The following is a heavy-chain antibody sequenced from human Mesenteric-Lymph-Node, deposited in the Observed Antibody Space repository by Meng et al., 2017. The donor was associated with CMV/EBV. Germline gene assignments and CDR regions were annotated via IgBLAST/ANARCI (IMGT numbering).Heavy chain of an antibody. D-gene: IGHD1-26*01. CDR2: ISDRSTTI. CDR1: GFSLSNYG. Sequence: GESLKISCAASGFSLSNYGMNWVRQAPGKGLEWISHISDRSTTIYYADSVKGRSTISRDNAKNSLSLQINSLRAEDTAVYYCAKDQYSASLGLYYYGMDVWGQGTTVTVSS. J-gene: IGHJ6*02. CDR3: AKDQYSASLGLYYYGMDV. V-gene: IGHV3-48*04.